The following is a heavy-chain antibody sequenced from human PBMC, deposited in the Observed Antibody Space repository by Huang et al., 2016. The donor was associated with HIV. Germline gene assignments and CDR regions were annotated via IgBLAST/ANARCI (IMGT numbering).Heavy chain of an antibody. D-gene: IGHD6-6*01. J-gene: IGHJ6*02. V-gene: IGHV4-34*12. CDR3: ARGGRIAARNYYGMDV. CDR2: IIHDGSA. CDR1: GGSFSLYS. Sequence: QVRLHQWGAGLLKPSETLSLTCAVYGGSFSLYSWHWIRQPPGKGLQWLGEIIHDGSANYDPALKSRLTMAVDPSKNQVSLILTSLTAGDSAVYYCARGGRIAARNYYGMDVWGQGTTVTVSS.